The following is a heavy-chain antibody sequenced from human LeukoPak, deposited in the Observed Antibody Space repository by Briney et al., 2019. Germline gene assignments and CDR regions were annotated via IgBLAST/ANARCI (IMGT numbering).Heavy chain of an antibody. J-gene: IGHJ5*02. Sequence: PSQTLSLTCTVSGGSISSGGYYWSWIRQHPGKGLEWIGYIYYSGSTYYNPSLKSRLTISVDTSKNQFSLKLSSVTAADTALSYCARDGEYCSSTSCYFDPWGQGILVTVSS. CDR2: IYYSGST. CDR3: ARDGEYCSSTSCYFDP. V-gene: IGHV4-31*03. D-gene: IGHD2-2*01. CDR1: GGSISSGGYY.